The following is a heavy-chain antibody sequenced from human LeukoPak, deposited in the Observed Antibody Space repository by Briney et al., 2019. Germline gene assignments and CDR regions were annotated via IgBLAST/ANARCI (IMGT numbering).Heavy chain of an antibody. J-gene: IGHJ4*02. CDR1: GYTFTGYY. CDR2: INPNSGGT. CDR3: ARDFTGLLPPSYYFDY. D-gene: IGHD2-15*01. Sequence: ASVKVSCKASGYTFTGYYTHWVRQAPGQGLEWMGWINPNSGGTNYAQKFQGRVTMTRDTSISTAYMELSRLRSDDTALYYCARDFTGLLPPSYYFDYWGQGTLVTVSS. V-gene: IGHV1-2*02.